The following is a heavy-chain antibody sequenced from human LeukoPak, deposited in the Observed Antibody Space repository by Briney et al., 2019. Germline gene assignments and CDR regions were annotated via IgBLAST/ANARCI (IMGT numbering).Heavy chain of an antibody. D-gene: IGHD3-16*01. CDR2: IYYSGST. V-gene: IGHV4-39*01. Sequence: TSETLSLTCTVAGDSISSRSYYWGWNRQPPGKGLEWIGTIYYSGSTNYNPSLKSRVTISVDTSKNQFSLKLSSVTAADTAMYYCVYMKVGGSFDYWGQGTLVTVSS. CDR1: GDSISSRSYY. J-gene: IGHJ4*02. CDR3: VYMKVGGSFDY.